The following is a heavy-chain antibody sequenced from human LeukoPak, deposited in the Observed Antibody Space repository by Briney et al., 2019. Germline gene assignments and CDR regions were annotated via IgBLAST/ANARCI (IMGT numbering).Heavy chain of an antibody. V-gene: IGHV4-59*08. CDR2: IYYSGST. J-gene: IGHJ5*02. CDR3: ARSAVEMATISLADWFDP. Sequence: SETLSLTCTVSGGSISSYYWSWIRQPPGKGLEWIGYIYYSGSTNYNPSLKSRVTISVDTSKNQFSLKLSSVTAADTAVYYCARSAVEMATISLADWFDPWGQGTLVTVSS. CDR1: GGSISSYY. D-gene: IGHD5-12*01.